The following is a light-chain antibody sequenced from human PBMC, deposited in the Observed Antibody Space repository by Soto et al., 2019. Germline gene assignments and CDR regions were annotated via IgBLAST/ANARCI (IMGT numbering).Light chain of an antibody. J-gene: IGLJ1*01. CDR2: DVS. CDR3: SSYTSSSTLYV. Sequence: QSVLTQPASVSGSPGRSITISCTGTSSDVGGYNYVSWYQQHPGKAPKLMFYDVSNRPSGVSNRFSGSKSGITASLTISGLQAEDEADYYCSSYTSSSTLYVFGTGTKVTVL. CDR1: SSDVGGYNY. V-gene: IGLV2-14*01.